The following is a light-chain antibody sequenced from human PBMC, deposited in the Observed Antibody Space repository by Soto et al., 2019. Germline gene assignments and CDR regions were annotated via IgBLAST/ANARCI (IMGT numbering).Light chain of an antibody. Sequence: QSALTQPASVPGSPGQSVTISCTGTTSDVGGYNYVSWYQQHPGKAPKLMIYDVTKRPSGVPDRFSGSKSGNTASLTISGLQAEDEADYYCCSYAHRSPPLYVFGTGTKLTVL. J-gene: IGLJ1*01. V-gene: IGLV2-11*01. CDR1: TSDVGGYNY. CDR3: CSYAHRSPPLYV. CDR2: DVT.